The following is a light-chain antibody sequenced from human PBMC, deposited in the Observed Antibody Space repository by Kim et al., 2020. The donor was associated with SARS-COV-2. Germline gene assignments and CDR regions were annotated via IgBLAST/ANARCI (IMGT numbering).Light chain of an antibody. Sequence: EIVMTRSPATLSVSPGERATLSCRASQNIRDNLAWYQRTPGQAPRLLLYGASTRATGIPVRFSGSGSGIEFTLTISSLQSEDFAVYYCQQHNNWPLTFGGGTKVEIK. CDR1: QNIRDN. CDR2: GAS. CDR3: QQHNNWPLT. J-gene: IGKJ4*01. V-gene: IGKV3-15*01.